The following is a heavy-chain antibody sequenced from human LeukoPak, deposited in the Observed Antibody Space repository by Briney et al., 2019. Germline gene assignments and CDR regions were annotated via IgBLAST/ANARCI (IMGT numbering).Heavy chain of an antibody. V-gene: IGHV4-59*01. CDR2: IYYSGTA. CDR1: GGSIISYW. J-gene: IGHJ5*02. CDR3: ARQSVGIAAKPDWFDP. Sequence: SETLSLTYTVSGGSIISYWWSWIRQPPGKGLEWVGYIYYSGTANYHPSLQSRVTISVDASKNQFSLELSSVTAADTAVYYCARQSVGIAAKPDWFDPWGQGTLVTVSS. D-gene: IGHD6-13*01.